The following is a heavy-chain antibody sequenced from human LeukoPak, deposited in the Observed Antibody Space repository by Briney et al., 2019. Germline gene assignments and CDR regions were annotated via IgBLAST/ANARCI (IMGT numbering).Heavy chain of an antibody. CDR3: AVEMAIVVDHRTHAFDI. V-gene: IGHV1-69*04. D-gene: IGHD3-22*01. J-gene: IGHJ3*02. CDR2: IIPIFGIA. CDR1: GGTFSSYA. Sequence: SVKVSCKASGGTFSSYAISWVRQAPGQGLGWMGRIIPIFGIANYAQKFQGRVTITADKSTSTAYMELSSLRSEDTAVYYCAVEMAIVVDHRTHAFDIWGQGTMVTVSS.